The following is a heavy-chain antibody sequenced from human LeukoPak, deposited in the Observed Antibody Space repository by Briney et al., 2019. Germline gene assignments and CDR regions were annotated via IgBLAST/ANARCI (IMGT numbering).Heavy chain of an antibody. V-gene: IGHV4-34*01. Sequence: SETLSLTCAVYGGSFSGYHWSWIRQPPGKGLEWIGEINHSGSTNYNPSLKSRVTISVDTSKNQFSLKLSSVTAADTAVYYCARAPYCSSTSCSPPDGYYYYMDVWGKGTTVTVSS. D-gene: IGHD2-2*01. CDR2: INHSGST. CDR3: ARAPYCSSTSCSPPDGYYYYMDV. J-gene: IGHJ6*03. CDR1: GGSFSGYH.